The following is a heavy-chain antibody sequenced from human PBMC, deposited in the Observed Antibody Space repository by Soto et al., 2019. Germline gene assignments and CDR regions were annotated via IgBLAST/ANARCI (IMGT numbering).Heavy chain of an antibody. CDR2: IYTSGST. Sequence: SETLSLTCTVSGGSISSYYWSWIRQPAGKGLEWIGRIYTSGSTNYNPSLKSRVTMSVDTSKNQFSLKLSSVTAADTAVYYCARDRRSGPYSSSPDWFDPWGQGTLVTVSS. V-gene: IGHV4-4*07. D-gene: IGHD6-6*01. CDR1: GGSISSYY. CDR3: ARDRRSGPYSSSPDWFDP. J-gene: IGHJ5*02.